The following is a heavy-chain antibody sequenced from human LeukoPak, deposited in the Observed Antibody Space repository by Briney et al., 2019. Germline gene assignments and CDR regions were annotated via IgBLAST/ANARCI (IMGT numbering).Heavy chain of an antibody. V-gene: IGHV3-33*01. J-gene: IGHJ4*02. CDR1: GFTFRNYG. CDR3: ARDRGDYNHNFDY. Sequence: GGSLRLSCAVSGFTFRNYGMYWVRQAPGKGLEWGAVIWYDGSDKYYADSVKGRFTISRDNSKNTLYLHMNSLRAEDTAVYFCARDRGDYNHNFDYWGQGTLVTVSS. CDR2: IWYDGSDK. D-gene: IGHD4-17*01.